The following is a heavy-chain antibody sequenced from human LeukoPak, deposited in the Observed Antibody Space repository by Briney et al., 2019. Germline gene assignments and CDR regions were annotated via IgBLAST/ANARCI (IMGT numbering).Heavy chain of an antibody. CDR1: GLTFDDYA. J-gene: IGHJ4*02. Sequence: GGSLRLSCAASGLTFDDYAMHWVRQASGKGLEWVSGISWNSGSIGYADSVKGRFTISRDNAKNSLYLQMNSLRAEDTALYYCAKGRTGYYTPAYFDYWGQGTLVTVSS. CDR3: AKGRTGYYTPAYFDY. D-gene: IGHD3/OR15-3a*01. CDR2: ISWNSGSI. V-gene: IGHV3-9*01.